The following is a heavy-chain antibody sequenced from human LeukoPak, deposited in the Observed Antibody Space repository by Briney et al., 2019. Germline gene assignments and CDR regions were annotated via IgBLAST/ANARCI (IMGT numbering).Heavy chain of an antibody. CDR1: GFTFSRYT. CDR3: ARGRAAGLLDWFDP. V-gene: IGHV3-23*01. CDR2: IVASYVGT. Sequence: GGSLRLSCAASGFTFSRYTMAWVRQAPGKGLEWVASIVASYVGTYYVDSVKGRFVVSRDNSKNTLYLQMDRLRLEDAAMYFCARGRAAGLLDWFDPLGPGTLVTVSS. D-gene: IGHD6-19*01. J-gene: IGHJ5*02.